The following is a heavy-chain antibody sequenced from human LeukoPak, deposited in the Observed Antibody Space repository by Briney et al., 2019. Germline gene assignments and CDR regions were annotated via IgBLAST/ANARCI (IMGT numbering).Heavy chain of an antibody. J-gene: IGHJ4*02. D-gene: IGHD3-16*01. V-gene: IGHV3-73*01. CDR3: TRLEGGATANDY. CDR1: GVSFSGSA. CDR2: IRSKANSYAT. Sequence: GGSLKLSCAAAGVSFSGSAVHWVRQASGKGLEWVGRIRSKANSYATAYAASVKGRFTISRDDSENTAYLQMNSLKTEDTAVYYCTRLEGGATANDYWGQGTLVTVSS.